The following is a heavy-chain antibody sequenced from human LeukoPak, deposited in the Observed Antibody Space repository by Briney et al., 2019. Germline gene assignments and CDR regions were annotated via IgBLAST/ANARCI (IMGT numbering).Heavy chain of an antibody. Sequence: ASVKVSCKASGYTFSSYGFSWVQQAPGQGLEWMGWISAFSGNTKYPQNLQGRVSMTTDTSTSTAYMELRSLRSDDTAIYYCARDDKILRGAYYQAFDYWGQGTLVTVSS. CDR3: ARDDKILRGAYYQAFDY. V-gene: IGHV1-18*01. CDR2: ISAFSGNT. D-gene: IGHD1-26*01. CDR1: GYTFSSYG. J-gene: IGHJ4*02.